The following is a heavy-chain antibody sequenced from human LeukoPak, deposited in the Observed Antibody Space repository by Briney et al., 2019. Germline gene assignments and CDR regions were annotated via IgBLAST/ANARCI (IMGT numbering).Heavy chain of an antibody. J-gene: IGHJ5*02. V-gene: IGHV4-59*12. CDR3: ARDNEQWPPRGWFDP. CDR2: IYHSGST. D-gene: IGHD6-19*01. Sequence: SETLSLTCTVSGASITSYYWSWIRQPPGKGLEWVGNIYHSGSTNYNPSLKSRVTISVDKSKNQFSLKLSSVTAADTAVYYCARDNEQWPPRGWFDPWGQGTLVTVSS. CDR1: GASITSYY.